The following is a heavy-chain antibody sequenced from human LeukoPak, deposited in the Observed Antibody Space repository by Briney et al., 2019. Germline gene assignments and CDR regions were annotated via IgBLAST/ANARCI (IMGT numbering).Heavy chain of an antibody. D-gene: IGHD3-22*01. CDR2: IYYSGST. Sequence: SETLSLTCTVSGGSISSYYWSWVRQPPGKGLEWIGYIYYSGSTNYNPSLKSRVTISVDTSKNQFSLKLSSVTAADTAVYYCARDGYYDSSGYYSLYYYMDVWGKGTTVTVSS. V-gene: IGHV4-59*01. J-gene: IGHJ6*03. CDR3: ARDGYYDSSGYYSLYYYMDV. CDR1: GGSISSYY.